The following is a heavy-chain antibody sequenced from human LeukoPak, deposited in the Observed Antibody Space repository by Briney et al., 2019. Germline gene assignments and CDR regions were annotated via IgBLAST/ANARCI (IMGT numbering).Heavy chain of an antibody. CDR2: ISWNSGSI. Sequence: GRSLRLSCAASGFTFDDYAMHWVRQAPGKGLEGVSGISWNSGSIGYADSVKGRFTISRDNAKNSLYLQMNSLRAEDMALYCSANSAQNRIGACSYWCEVTLVTVSS. V-gene: IGHV3-9*03. CDR3: ANSAQNRIGACSY. D-gene: IGHD2/OR15-2a*01. CDR1: GFTFDDYA. J-gene: IGHJ4*02.